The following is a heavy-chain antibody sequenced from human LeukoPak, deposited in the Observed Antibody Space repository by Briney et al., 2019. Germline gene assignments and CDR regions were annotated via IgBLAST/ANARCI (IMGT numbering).Heavy chain of an antibody. D-gene: IGHD3-3*01. CDR1: GFTFNSYA. CDR3: AKDKKRFLEWSAFDP. Sequence: PGGSLRLSCAASGFTFNSYAMSWVRQAPGKGLEWVSAISGSGGDTYYADSVKGRFTISRDNSKNTLYLQMNSLRAEDTAVYYCAKDKKRFLEWSAFDPWGQGTLVTVSS. V-gene: IGHV3-23*01. CDR2: ISGSGGDT. J-gene: IGHJ5*02.